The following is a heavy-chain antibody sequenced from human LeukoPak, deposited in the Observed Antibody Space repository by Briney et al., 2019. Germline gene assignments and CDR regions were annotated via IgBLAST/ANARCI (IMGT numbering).Heavy chain of an antibody. CDR2: IYSGGST. Sequence: GGSLRLSCAASGFTVSSNCMSWVRQAPGKGLEWVSVIYSGGSTYYADSVKGRFTISRDNSKNTLYLQMNSLRAEDTAVYYCARERYDFWSGYSYYFDYWGQGTLVTVSS. V-gene: IGHV3-53*01. CDR3: ARERYDFWSGYSYYFDY. D-gene: IGHD3-3*01. CDR1: GFTVSSNC. J-gene: IGHJ4*02.